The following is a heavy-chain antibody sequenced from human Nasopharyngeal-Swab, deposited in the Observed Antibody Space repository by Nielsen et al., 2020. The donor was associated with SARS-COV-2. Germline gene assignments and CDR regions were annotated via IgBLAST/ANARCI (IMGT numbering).Heavy chain of an antibody. CDR3: VKDLRGKYAFDI. V-gene: IGHV3-64D*06. J-gene: IGHJ3*02. CDR2: INDYENRL. D-gene: IGHD3-16*01. Sequence: GESLKISCSASGFTFSIYAMHWVRQAPGKGLEYVSTINDYENRLYYADSVKGRFAISRDNSKNTLYLQMSSLRAEDTAVYWCVKDLRGKYAFDIWGQGSMVTVSS. CDR1: GFTFSIYA.